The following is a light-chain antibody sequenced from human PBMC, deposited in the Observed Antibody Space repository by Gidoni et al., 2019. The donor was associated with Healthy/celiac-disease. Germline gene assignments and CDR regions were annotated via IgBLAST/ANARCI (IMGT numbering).Light chain of an antibody. V-gene: IGKV1-39*01. CDR2: AAS. CDR3: QQSYSTWWT. Sequence: DIQMTQPPSSLSPSVGDRVTITCRASQSISSYLNWYQQKPGKAPKLLIYAASSLQSGVPSRFSGSGSGTDFTLTISSLQPEDFATYYCQQSYSTWWTFGQXTKLEIK. CDR1: QSISSY. J-gene: IGKJ2*02.